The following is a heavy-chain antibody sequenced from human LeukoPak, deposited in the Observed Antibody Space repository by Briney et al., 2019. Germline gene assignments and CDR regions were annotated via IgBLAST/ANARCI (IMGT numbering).Heavy chain of an antibody. Sequence: WVRQAPGKGLEWVAGVSGGGGITHYADSVRGRFTISRDNSKNTLYLEVISLTAEDTAVYYCAKDDAWLRFGEWSQGTLVTVSS. CDR2: VSGGGGIT. D-gene: IGHD3-10*01. V-gene: IGHV3-23*01. CDR3: AKDDAWLRFGE. J-gene: IGHJ4*02.